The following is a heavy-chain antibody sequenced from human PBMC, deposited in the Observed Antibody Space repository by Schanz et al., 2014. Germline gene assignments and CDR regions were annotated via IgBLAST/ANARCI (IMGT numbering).Heavy chain of an antibody. V-gene: IGHV3-23*01. Sequence: EMQLLESGGGLIQPGGSLRLSCAASGFTFSTHAMSWVRQAPGKGLEWVSAMNESHSTIYYADSVRGRFTISRDNAENTLFLQMNSLRAEDTAVYFCVSQTGSPNYWGQGTLVTVSS. CDR1: GFTFSTHA. CDR3: VSQTGSPNY. J-gene: IGHJ4*02. CDR2: MNESHSTI. D-gene: IGHD6-13*01.